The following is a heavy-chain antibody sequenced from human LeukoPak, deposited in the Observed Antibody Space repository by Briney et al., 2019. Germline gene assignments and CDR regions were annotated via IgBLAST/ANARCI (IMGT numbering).Heavy chain of an antibody. Sequence: GGSLRLSWAASGFTFSSYWMTWVRQAPGKGLEWLADIKQDGSEKYYVDSVKGRFTISRDNAKNSLYLQMNSLRAEDTAVYYCARRSGSYSVYFDYWGQGTLVTVSS. J-gene: IGHJ4*02. V-gene: IGHV3-7*01. CDR3: ARRSGSYSVYFDY. CDR2: IKQDGSEK. D-gene: IGHD1-26*01. CDR1: GFTFSSYW.